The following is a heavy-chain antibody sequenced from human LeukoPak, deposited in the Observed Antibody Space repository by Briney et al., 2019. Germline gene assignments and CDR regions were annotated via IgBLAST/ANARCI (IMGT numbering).Heavy chain of an antibody. CDR1: GYTFTSYG. CDR2: ISAYNGNT. J-gene: IGHJ5*02. V-gene: IGHV1-18*01. CDR3: ARGYGRDSNYWFDP. Sequence: ASVKVSCKASGYTFTSYGISWVRQAPGQGLEWMEWISAYNGNTNYAQKLQGRVTMTTDTSTSTAYMELRSLRSDDTAVYYCARGYGRDSNYWFDPWGQGTLVTVSS. D-gene: IGHD4-11*01.